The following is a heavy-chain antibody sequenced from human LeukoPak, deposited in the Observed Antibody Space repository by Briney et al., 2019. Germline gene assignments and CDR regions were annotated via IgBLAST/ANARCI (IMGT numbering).Heavy chain of an antibody. J-gene: IGHJ4*02. CDR2: ISSGGSNT. CDR1: GFTFNSYA. CDR3: AKARSMLVLRSSFDY. D-gene: IGHD3-10*02. Sequence: GGSLRLSCAAPGFTFNSYAMSWVRQAPGKGLEWVSSISSGGSNTYYVDSVKGRFTISRDRSNNTVYLQMNSLRDEDTAKYFCAKARSMLVLRSSFDYWGQGALVTVSS. V-gene: IGHV3-23*01.